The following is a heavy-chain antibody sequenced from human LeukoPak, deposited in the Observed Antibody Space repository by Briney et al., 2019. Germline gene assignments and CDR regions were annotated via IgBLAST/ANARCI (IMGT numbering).Heavy chain of an antibody. CDR3: ARDTIEDQLLPGDY. CDR2: IYHSGST. CDR1: GGSISSGGYY. J-gene: IGHJ4*02. V-gene: IGHV4-30-2*01. Sequence: SETLSLTCTVSGGSISSGGYYWSWIRQPPGKGLEWIGYIYHSGSTYYNPSLKSRVTISVDRSKNQFSLKLSSVTAADTAVYYCARDTIEDQLLPGDYWGQGTLVTVSS. D-gene: IGHD2-2*01.